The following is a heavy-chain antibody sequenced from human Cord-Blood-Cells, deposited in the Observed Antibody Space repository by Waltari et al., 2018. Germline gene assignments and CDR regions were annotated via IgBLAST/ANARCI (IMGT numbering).Heavy chain of an antibody. CDR3: ARRSGDAFDI. CDR1: GFTFSSYG. J-gene: IGHJ3*02. Sequence: QVQLVESGGGVVQPGRSLRLSCAASGFTFSSYGMHRVRQAPGKGLGWVAVIWYDGSNKYYADSVKGRFTISRDNSKNTLYLQMNSLRAEDTAVYYCARRSGDAFDIWGQGTMVTVSS. V-gene: IGHV3-33*01. CDR2: IWYDGSNK. D-gene: IGHD7-27*01.